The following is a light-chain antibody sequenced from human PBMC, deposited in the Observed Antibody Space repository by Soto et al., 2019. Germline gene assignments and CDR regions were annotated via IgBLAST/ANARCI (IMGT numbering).Light chain of an antibody. V-gene: IGKV3-20*01. CDR3: QHYGSSPPYT. Sequence: ESVLTQSPATLSLSPGERATLSCRASPSVSNSLAWYQHKPGQAPRLLIYDASNRATGIPDRFSGSGSGTDFTLTISRLEAEDSAVYYCQHYGSSPPYTFGQGTKLKIK. CDR2: DAS. CDR1: PSVSNS. J-gene: IGKJ2*01.